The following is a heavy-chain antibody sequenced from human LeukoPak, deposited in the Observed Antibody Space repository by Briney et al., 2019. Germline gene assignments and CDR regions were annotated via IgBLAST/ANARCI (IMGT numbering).Heavy chain of an antibody. D-gene: IGHD5-18*01. J-gene: IGHJ4*02. CDR3: AKDHIEGIRVFVS. V-gene: IGHV3-23*01. CDR2: IISGGST. Sequence: PWGSLRLSCAASGFTFTTYAMTWVRQAPGKGLEWVSTIISGGSTYYADSVKGRFTISRGNSKNTLYLQMNSLRAEDTAIYYCAKDHIEGIRVFVSWGQGTLVTVSS. CDR1: GFTFTTYA.